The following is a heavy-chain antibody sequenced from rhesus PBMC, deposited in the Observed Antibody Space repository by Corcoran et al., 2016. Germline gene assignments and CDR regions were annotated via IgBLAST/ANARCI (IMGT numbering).Heavy chain of an antibody. CDR2: IYGSSGNP. J-gene: IGHJ4*01. CDR3: ASPARYSGYSYFDY. D-gene: IGHD5-24*01. CDR1: GASISGGYYY. V-gene: IGHV4S12*01. Sequence: QVKLQESGPGLVKPLETLSLPCAVSGASISGGYYYWSWIRQPPGKGLEWIGGIYGSSGNPYYNPALKRRVTISKDTSKNHLSLKLSSVTAADTAVYYCASPARYSGYSYFDYWGQGVLVTVSS.